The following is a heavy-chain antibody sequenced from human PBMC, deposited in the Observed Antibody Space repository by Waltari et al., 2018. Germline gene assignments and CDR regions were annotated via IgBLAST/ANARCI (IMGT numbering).Heavy chain of an antibody. J-gene: IGHJ4*02. CDR2: NYPGDSDT. D-gene: IGHD3-10*01. Sequence: DVQLVQSGAEVTQPGGSLRIPCQCSGYRFTRSGLGWVRQGPGKGLEWKGINYPGDSDTRYSTSCQGQVTISADKSISTAYLQWSSLKASDTAMYYCARLGVNPVSYYFDYWGQGTLVTVSS. V-gene: IGHV5-51*01. CDR1: GYRFTRSG. CDR3: ARLGVNPVSYYFDY.